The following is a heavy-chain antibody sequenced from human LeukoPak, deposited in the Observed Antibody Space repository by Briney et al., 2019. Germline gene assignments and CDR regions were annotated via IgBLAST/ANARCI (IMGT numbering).Heavy chain of an antibody. Sequence: GGSLGFSGAASGFTFSSFARGWVRRAPGKGLEWFSAISGSGDTYYADSVKGRFTISRDNSKNSLYLQMNSLRAEDTALYYCAKENAPYGGNSLGYWGQGTLVTVSS. CDR1: GFTFSSFA. CDR3: AKENAPYGGNSLGY. V-gene: IGHV3-23*01. J-gene: IGHJ4*02. CDR2: ISGSGDT. D-gene: IGHD4-23*01.